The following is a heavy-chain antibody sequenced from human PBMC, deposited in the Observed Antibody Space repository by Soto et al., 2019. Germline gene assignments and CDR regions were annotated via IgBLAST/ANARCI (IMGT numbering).Heavy chain of an antibody. CDR2: IPSSTSYI. V-gene: IGHV3-21*01. J-gene: IGHJ5*02. Sequence: DVQLVESGGGLVKPGGSLRLSCAASGFTFSTYNMNWVRQAPGKGLEWVSSIPSSTSYIFYADSLKGRFTISRDNAKNSLYLQMNSLRAEDTAVYYCARDFGGILRFGESWGQGTLVTVSS. CDR1: GFTFSTYN. D-gene: IGHD3-10*01. CDR3: ARDFGGILRFGES.